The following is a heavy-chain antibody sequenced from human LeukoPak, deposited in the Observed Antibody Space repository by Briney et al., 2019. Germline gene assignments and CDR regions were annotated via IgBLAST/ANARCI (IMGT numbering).Heavy chain of an antibody. J-gene: IGHJ6*03. CDR3: ATAPDCSGGSCYPEDYYYYYMDV. CDR1: GATFSSYA. V-gene: IGHV1-69*05. D-gene: IGHD2-15*01. Sequence: ASVKVSCKASGATFSSYAISWVRQAPGQGLEWMERIIPIFGTANYAQKFQGRVTITTDESTSTAYMELSSLRSEDTAVYYCATAPDCSGGSCYPEDYYYYYMDVWGKGTTVTVSS. CDR2: IIPIFGTA.